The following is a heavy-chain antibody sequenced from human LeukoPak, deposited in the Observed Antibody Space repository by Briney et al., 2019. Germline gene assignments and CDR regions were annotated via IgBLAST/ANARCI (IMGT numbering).Heavy chain of an antibody. CDR1: GGSISSYY. CDR2: IYHSGST. Sequence: SETLSLTCTVSGGSISSYYWSWIRQPPGKGLEWIGSIYHSGSTYYNPSLKSRVTISVDTSKNQFSLKLSSVTAADTAVHYCARQFGSSWYWFDPWGQGTLVTVSS. CDR3: ARQFGSSWYWFDP. V-gene: IGHV4-59*08. D-gene: IGHD6-13*01. J-gene: IGHJ5*02.